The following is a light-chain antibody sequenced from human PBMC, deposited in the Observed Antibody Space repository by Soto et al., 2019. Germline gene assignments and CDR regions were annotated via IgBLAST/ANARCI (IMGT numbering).Light chain of an antibody. J-gene: IGLJ1*01. CDR3: CSWTSSATYV. CDR1: SSDVGDYKY. Sequence: QSALTQPASVSGSPGQSITISCTGTSSDVGDYKYVSWYQQHPGKAPKLMIYDVSNRPSGVSNRFSGSKSGNTASLTISGLQAEDEADYYCCSWTSSATYVFGTGTKVTVL. CDR2: DVS. V-gene: IGLV2-14*01.